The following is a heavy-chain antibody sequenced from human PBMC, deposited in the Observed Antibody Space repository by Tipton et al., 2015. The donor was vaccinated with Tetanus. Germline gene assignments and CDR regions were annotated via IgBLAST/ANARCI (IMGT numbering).Heavy chain of an antibody. V-gene: IGHV1-8*01. CDR1: GYTFTRYD. Sequence: QLVQSGAEVKKPGASVKVSCKASGYTFTRYDINWVRQATGQGLEWMGWMYPNSGNTGYAQKFQGRVTMTRNTSIRTAYMELSSLRSEDTAVYYCASGTIFGVVNYYGMDVWGQGTTVTVSS. CDR2: MYPNSGNT. J-gene: IGHJ6*02. CDR3: ASGTIFGVVNYYGMDV. D-gene: IGHD3-3*01.